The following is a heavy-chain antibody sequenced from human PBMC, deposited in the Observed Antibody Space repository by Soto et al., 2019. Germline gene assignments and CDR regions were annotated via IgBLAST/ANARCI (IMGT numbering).Heavy chain of an antibody. CDR2: IIPILGIA. J-gene: IGHJ6*03. V-gene: IGHV1-69*02. Sequence: QVQLVQSGAEVKKPGSSVKVSCKASGGTFSSYTISWVRQAPGQVLEWMGRIIPILGIANYAQKFQGRVTITEAKSTSTADMELSSLRSEDTSVYYCARNRRGYCSSTRCYGPGYYYYYMDVCGKGTTVTVSS. CDR1: GGTFSSYT. D-gene: IGHD2-2*01. CDR3: ARNRRGYCSSTRCYGPGYYYYYMDV.